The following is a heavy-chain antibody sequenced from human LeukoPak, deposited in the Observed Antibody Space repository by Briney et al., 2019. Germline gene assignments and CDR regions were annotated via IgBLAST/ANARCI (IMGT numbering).Heavy chain of an antibody. V-gene: IGHV4-34*01. CDR3: ARGSLASSGYYYGGDFDY. Sequence: PSETLSLTCTVSGGSISSHYWSWIRQPPGKGLEWIGEINHSGSTNYNPSLKSRVTISVDTSKNQFSLKLSSVTAADTAVYYCARGSLASSGYYYGGDFDYWGQGTLVTVSS. CDR2: INHSGST. CDR1: GGSISSHY. J-gene: IGHJ4*02. D-gene: IGHD3-22*01.